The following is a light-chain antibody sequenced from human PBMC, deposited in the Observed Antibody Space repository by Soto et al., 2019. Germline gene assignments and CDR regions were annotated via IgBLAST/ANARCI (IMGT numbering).Light chain of an antibody. CDR2: VAS. CDR3: QQSFTTPRT. V-gene: IGKV1-39*01. J-gene: IGKJ2*01. CDR1: QSISTY. Sequence: DIQMTQSPSSLSASVGDRVTITCRASQSISTYLNWYQQKPGKATQLLIFVASSLHSGVPSRFSGSGSGTDFTLTISSLQPEDFSTYYCQQSFTTPRTVGQGTKLDVK.